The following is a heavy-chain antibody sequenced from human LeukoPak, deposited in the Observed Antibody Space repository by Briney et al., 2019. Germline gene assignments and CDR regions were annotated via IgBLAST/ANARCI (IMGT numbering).Heavy chain of an antibody. CDR2: IGTSSTTI. J-gene: IGHJ3*02. CDR3: ARDWGIAAAAKGAFDI. D-gene: IGHD6-13*01. CDR1: GFTFSSYT. Sequence: PGGSLRLSCAASGFTFSSYTMNWVRQPPGKGLEWVSNIGTSSTTIYYADSVKGRFTISRDNAKNSLYLQMNSLRAEDTALYHCARDWGIAAAAKGAFDIWGQGTMVTVSS. V-gene: IGHV3-48*04.